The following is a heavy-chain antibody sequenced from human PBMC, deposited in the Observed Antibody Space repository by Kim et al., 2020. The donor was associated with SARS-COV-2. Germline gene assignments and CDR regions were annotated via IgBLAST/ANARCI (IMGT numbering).Heavy chain of an antibody. V-gene: IGHV3-30*18. J-gene: IGHJ6*02. CDR2: ISYDGSNK. Sequence: GGSLRLSCAASGFTFSSYGMHWVRQAPGKGLEWVAVISYDGSNKYYADSVKGRFTISRDNSKNTLYLQMNSLRAEDTAVYYCAKEMYGVYGMDVWGQGTTVTVSS. D-gene: IGHD4-17*01. CDR3: AKEMYGVYGMDV. CDR1: GFTFSSYG.